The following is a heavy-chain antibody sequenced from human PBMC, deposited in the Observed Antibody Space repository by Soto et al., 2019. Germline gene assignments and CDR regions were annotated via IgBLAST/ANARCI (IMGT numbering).Heavy chain of an antibody. CDR3: ARDQSGVSPQYYFDC. CDR1: GFTFSSYG. CDR2: IWYDGSNK. V-gene: IGHV3-33*01. D-gene: IGHD7-27*01. J-gene: IGHJ4*02. Sequence: QVQLVESGGGVVQPGRSLRLSCAASGFTFSSYGMHWVRQAPGKGLEWVAVIWYDGSNKYYADSVKGRFTISRDNSKNTLHLQMNSPRAEDTAVYYCARDQSGVSPQYYFDCWGQGTLVTVSS.